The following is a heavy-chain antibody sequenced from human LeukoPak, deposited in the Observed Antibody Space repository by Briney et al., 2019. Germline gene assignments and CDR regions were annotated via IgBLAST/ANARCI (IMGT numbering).Heavy chain of an antibody. Sequence: GASVKVSCKASGYTFTGYYMHWGRQAPGQGLEWMGWINPNSGGTNYAQKFQGRVTMTRDTSISTAYMELSRLRSDDTAVYYCARGSYYDSSGYYLRWFDPWGQGTLVTVSS. CDR1: GYTFTGYY. CDR3: ARGSYYDSSGYYLRWFDP. V-gene: IGHV1-2*02. CDR2: INPNSGGT. J-gene: IGHJ5*02. D-gene: IGHD3-22*01.